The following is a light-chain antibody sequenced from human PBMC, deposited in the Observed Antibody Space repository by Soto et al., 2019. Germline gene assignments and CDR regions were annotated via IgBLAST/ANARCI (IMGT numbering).Light chain of an antibody. CDR3: QQSGT. J-gene: IGKJ2*02. Sequence: EIVLTQSPGTLSLSPGERATLACRASQSVSSSYLAWYQQKPGQAPRLLIYGASSSATGIPDRFSGSGSGTDFTLTISRLEPEDFAVYYCQQSGTFGQGTKLEIK. CDR2: GAS. V-gene: IGKV3-20*01. CDR1: QSVSSSY.